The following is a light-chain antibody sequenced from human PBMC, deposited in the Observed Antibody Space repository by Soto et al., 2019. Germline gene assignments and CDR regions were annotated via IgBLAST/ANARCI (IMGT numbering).Light chain of an antibody. CDR3: QQSYSKRA. CDR2: AAS. V-gene: IGKV1-39*01. J-gene: IGKJ1*01. Sequence: DIQMTQSPSSLSASVGDRVTITCRASQSISSYLNWYQQKPGKAPELLIYAASSLQSGVPSRFSGSGSGTDFTLTISSLQPEDFATYYCQQSYSKRAFGQGTKVEIK. CDR1: QSISSY.